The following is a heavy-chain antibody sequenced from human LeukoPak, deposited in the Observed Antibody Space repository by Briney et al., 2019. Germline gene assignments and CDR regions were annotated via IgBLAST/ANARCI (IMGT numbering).Heavy chain of an antibody. D-gene: IGHD4-17*01. CDR1: GFTFSDYA. CDR2: VSGRGDST. V-gene: IGHV3-23*01. CDR3: AKDQNYGASGYFRH. J-gene: IGHJ1*01. Sequence: GGSLRLSCVASGFTFSDYAMNWVRQAPGKGLGWVSAVSGRGDSTYYADSVKGRFTISRDNSKSTMYLQINSLGADDTAMYYCAKDQNYGASGYFRHWGQGTLVTVSS.